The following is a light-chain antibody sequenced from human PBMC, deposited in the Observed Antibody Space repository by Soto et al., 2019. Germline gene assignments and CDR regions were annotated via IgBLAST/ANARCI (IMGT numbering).Light chain of an antibody. CDR2: DVS. V-gene: IGLV2-14*03. J-gene: IGLJ1*01. Sequence: QSVLTQPASVSGSPGQSITISCTGTSSDVGGYNYVSWYQHHPGKAPKLMIFDVSNRPSGVSNRFSGSESGNTASLTISGLQTEDEADYYCSSYTTSNTRQIVFGTGTKVTVL. CDR1: SSDVGGYNY. CDR3: SSYTTSNTRQIV.